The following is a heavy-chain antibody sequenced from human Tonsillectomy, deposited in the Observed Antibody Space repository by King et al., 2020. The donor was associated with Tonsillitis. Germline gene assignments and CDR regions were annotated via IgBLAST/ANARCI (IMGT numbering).Heavy chain of an antibody. V-gene: IGHV3-9*01. CDR2: ISWNSGSI. CDR1: GFTFDDYA. J-gene: IGHJ6*02. Sequence: VQLVESGGGLVQPGRSLRLSCAASGFTFDDYAMHWVRQAPGKGLEWVSGISWNSGSIGYADSVKGRFTISRGNAKNSLYLQMKSLRAEDTALYYCAKDIQPYVGTGVDYYGMDVWGQGTTVTVSS. D-gene: IGHD3-10*01. CDR3: AKDIQPYVGTGVDYYGMDV.